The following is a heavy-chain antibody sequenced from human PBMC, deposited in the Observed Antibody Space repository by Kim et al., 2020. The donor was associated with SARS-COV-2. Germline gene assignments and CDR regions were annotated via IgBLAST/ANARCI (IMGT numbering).Heavy chain of an antibody. CDR3: AKARGANSLGGMDV. CDR2: ISSTGDFT. Sequence: GGSLRLSCATSEFTFSSYAMSWVRQTPGKGLEWISSISSTGDFTYSADSVKGRFTLSRDNSENTLYLQMNSLGAEDTAIYYCAKARGANSLGGMDVWGQGTTVTVSS. V-gene: IGHV3-23*01. D-gene: IGHD2-21*01. CDR1: EFTFSSYA. J-gene: IGHJ6*02.